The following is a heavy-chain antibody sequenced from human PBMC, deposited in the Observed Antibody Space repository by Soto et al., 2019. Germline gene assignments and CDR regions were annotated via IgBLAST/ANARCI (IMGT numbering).Heavy chain of an antibody. CDR3: ARARNTENYYDSSGYGYNWFDP. V-gene: IGHV1-69*13. Sequence: SVKVSCKASGGTFSGYAISWVRQAPGQGLEWMGGIIPIFGTANYAQKFQGRVTITADESTSTAYMELSSLRSEDTAVYYCARARNTENYYDSSGYGYNWFDPWCQGPLVTVSS. CDR2: IIPIFGTA. J-gene: IGHJ5*02. CDR1: GGTFSGYA. D-gene: IGHD3-22*01.